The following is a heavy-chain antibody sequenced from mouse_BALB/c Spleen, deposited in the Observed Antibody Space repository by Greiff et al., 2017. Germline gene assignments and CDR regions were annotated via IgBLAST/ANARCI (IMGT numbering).Heavy chain of an antibody. CDR2: IWAGGST. Sequence: VQGVESGPGLVAPSQSLSITCTVSGFSLTSYGVHWVRQPPGKGLEWLGVIWAGGSTNYNSALMSRLSISKDNSKSQVFLKMNSLQTDDTAMYYCAREGLRLQFAYWGQGTLVTVSA. V-gene: IGHV2-9*02. CDR3: AREGLRLQFAY. CDR1: GFSLTSYG. J-gene: IGHJ3*01. D-gene: IGHD1-2*01.